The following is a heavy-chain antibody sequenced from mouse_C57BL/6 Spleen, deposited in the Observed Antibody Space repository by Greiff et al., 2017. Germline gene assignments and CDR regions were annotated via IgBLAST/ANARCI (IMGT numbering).Heavy chain of an antibody. Sequence: EAKLMESGGGLVQPGGSLKLSCAASGFTFSDYYMYWVRQTPEKRLEWVAYISNGGGSTYYPDTVKGRFTISRDNAKNTLYLQMSRLKSEDTAMYYCARQGITTVYFDYWGQGTTLTVSS. J-gene: IGHJ2*01. CDR3: ARQGITTVYFDY. CDR1: GFTFSDYY. V-gene: IGHV5-12*01. CDR2: ISNGGGST. D-gene: IGHD1-1*01.